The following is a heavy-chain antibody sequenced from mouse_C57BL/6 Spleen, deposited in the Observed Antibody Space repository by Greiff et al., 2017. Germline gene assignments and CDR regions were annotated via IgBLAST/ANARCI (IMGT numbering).Heavy chain of an antibody. CDR1: GYTFTSYW. J-gene: IGHJ1*03. Sequence: QVQLKQPGAELVMPGASVKLSCKASGYTFTSYWMHWVKQRPGQGLEWIGEIDPSDSYTNYNQKFKGKSTLTVDKSSSTAYMQLSSLTSEDSAVYYCARWEGFDVWGTGTTVTVSS. CDR3: ARWEGFDV. D-gene: IGHD4-1*01. V-gene: IGHV1-69*01. CDR2: IDPSDSYT.